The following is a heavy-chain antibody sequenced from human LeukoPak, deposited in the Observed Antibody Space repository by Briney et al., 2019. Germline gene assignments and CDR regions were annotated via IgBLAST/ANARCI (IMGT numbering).Heavy chain of an antibody. CDR1: AFTFSNYE. CDR3: AKERYRNGEIFDY. V-gene: IGHV3-48*03. J-gene: IGHJ4*02. CDR2: ISSSGSST. Sequence: PGGSLRLSCAASAFTFSNYEMNWVRQAPGKGLEWVSYISSSGSSTYYADSVKGRFTISRDNAKNSLYLQMNSLRAEDTAVYYCAKERYRNGEIFDYWGQGTLVTVSS. D-gene: IGHD5-18*01.